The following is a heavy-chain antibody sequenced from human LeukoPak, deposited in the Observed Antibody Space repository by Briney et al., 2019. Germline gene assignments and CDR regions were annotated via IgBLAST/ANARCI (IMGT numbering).Heavy chain of an antibody. CDR2: IWYDGSNK. V-gene: IGHV3-33*01. CDR3: ARGKRGFIYGSDF. CDR1: RFTFSSYA. D-gene: IGHD5-18*01. Sequence: GGSLRLSCAGSRFTFSSYAMHWVRQAPGKGLEWVALIWYDGSNKYYADSVKGRFSISRDNSKNTLSPQMNSLRVEDTALYYCARGKRGFIYGSDFWGQGTLVTVSS. J-gene: IGHJ4*02.